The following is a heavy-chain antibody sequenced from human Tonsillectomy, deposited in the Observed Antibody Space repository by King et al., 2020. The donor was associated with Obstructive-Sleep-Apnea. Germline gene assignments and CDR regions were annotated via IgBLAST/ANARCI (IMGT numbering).Heavy chain of an antibody. J-gene: IGHJ3*02. V-gene: IGHV4-4*07. CDR3: ARDRGISAFDI. CDR1: GGSISNSF. Sequence: VQLQESGPGLVKPSETLSLTCTVSGGSISNSFWSWIRQPAGKGLEWLGRIYSGGITNYNPSLESRVTMSVDTSKKQLSLKLSSVTAADTAVYYCARDRGISAFDIWGQGTMVTVSS. D-gene: IGHD2-15*01. CDR2: IYSGGIT.